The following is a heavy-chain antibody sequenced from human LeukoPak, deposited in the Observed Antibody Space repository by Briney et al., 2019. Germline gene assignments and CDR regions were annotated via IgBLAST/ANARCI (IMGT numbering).Heavy chain of an antibody. CDR3: ARDFGDIVVVPAALAPL. D-gene: IGHD2-2*01. CDR2: IYTSGST. CDR1: GGFISSGSYY. J-gene: IGHJ4*02. Sequence: SQTLSLTCTVSGGFISSGSYYWSWIRQPAGKGLEWIGRIYTSGSTNYNPSLKSRVTISVDTSKNQFSLKLSSVTAADTAVYYCARDFGDIVVVPAALAPLWGQGTLVTVSS. V-gene: IGHV4-61*02.